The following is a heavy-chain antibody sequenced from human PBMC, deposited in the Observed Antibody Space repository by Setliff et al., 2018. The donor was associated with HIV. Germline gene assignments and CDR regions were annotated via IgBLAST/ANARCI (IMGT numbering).Heavy chain of an antibody. Sequence: ASVKVSCKASGYTFTSYAMHWVRQAPGQRLEWMGWINAGNGNTKYSQKFQGRVTITRDTSASTAYMELSSLRPEDTAVYYCAKDISSGYYYVDYWGQGTLVTAPQ. CDR2: INAGNGNT. V-gene: IGHV1-3*01. D-gene: IGHD3-22*01. J-gene: IGHJ4*02. CDR1: GYTFTSYA. CDR3: AKDISSGYYYVDY.